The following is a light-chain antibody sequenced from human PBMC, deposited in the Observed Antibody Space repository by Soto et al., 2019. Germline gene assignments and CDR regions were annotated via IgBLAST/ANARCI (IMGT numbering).Light chain of an antibody. CDR2: KAS. CDR3: HQYNSYST. Sequence: DIQMTQSPSTLSASVGDRVTITCRASQSISSWLAWYQQKPGKAPKLLIYKASSLESGVPSRFGGSGSGTEFALSISSLQPDDFATYYCHQYNSYSTFGQGTRLEIK. V-gene: IGKV1-5*03. CDR1: QSISSW. J-gene: IGKJ5*01.